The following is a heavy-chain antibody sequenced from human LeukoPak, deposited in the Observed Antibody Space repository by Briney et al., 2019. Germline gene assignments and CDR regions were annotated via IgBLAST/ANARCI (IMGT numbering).Heavy chain of an antibody. V-gene: IGHV3-30*04. CDR1: GFTFSSYA. Sequence: GGSLRLSCAASGFTFSSYAMHWVRQAPGKGLEWVAVISYDGSNKYYADSVKGRFTISRDNSKNTPYLQMNSLRAEDTAVYYCARDPSSDYWGQGTLATVSS. CDR2: ISYDGSNK. CDR3: ARDPSSDY. J-gene: IGHJ4*02.